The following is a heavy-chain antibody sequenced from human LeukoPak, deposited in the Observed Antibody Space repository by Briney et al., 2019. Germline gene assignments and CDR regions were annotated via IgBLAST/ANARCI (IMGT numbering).Heavy chain of an antibody. CDR3: VRAGVFTAMAEFDY. CDR2: ISSGGTTI. V-gene: IGHV3-48*04. Sequence: GGSLRLSCAASGFPFSTHSLNWVRQAPGKGLEWVSYISSGGTTIYYADSVKGRFTISRDNAKNSLNLQMHSLRAEDTGVYYCVRAGVFTAMAEFDYWGQGTLVTVSS. D-gene: IGHD5-18*01. J-gene: IGHJ4*02. CDR1: GFPFSTHS.